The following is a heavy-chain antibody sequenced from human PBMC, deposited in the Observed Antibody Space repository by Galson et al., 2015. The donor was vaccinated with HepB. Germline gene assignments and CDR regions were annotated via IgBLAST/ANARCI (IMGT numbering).Heavy chain of an antibody. D-gene: IGHD3-10*01. J-gene: IGHJ3*02. CDR1: GFTFSSYA. CDR2: ISGSGAST. V-gene: IGHV3-23*01. CDR3: AKGGRRGSI. Sequence: SLRLSCAASGFTFSSYAMSWVRQAPGKGLEWVSVISGSGASTYYADSVKGRCTITRDNSKNTLYLQMNSMRVEDTAVYYCAKGGRRGSIWGHGTMVTVSS.